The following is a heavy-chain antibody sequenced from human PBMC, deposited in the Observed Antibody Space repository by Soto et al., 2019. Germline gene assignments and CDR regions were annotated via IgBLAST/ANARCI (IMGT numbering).Heavy chain of an antibody. Sequence: QVQLVQSGAEVKKPGSSVKVSCKASGGTFSSYAISWVRQAPGQGLEWMGGIIPIFGTANYAQKFQGRVTITADKSTSTAYMELSSLRSEDTAVYYCARNTDYYDSRGDYPCGYWGQGTLVTVSS. D-gene: IGHD3-22*01. CDR2: IIPIFGTA. J-gene: IGHJ4*02. V-gene: IGHV1-69*06. CDR3: ARNTDYYDSRGDYPCGY. CDR1: GGTFSSYA.